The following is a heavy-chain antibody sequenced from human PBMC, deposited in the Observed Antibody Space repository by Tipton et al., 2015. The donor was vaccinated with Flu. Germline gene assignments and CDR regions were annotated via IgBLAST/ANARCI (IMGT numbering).Heavy chain of an antibody. Sequence: GSLRLSCAASGFTFSTYWMHWVRQAPGKGLVWVSRINSDGSSTSYADSVKGRFTISRDNAKNTLDLQMNSLRAEDTAVYYCARDRDGAPFDYWGQGTLVTVSS. CDR1: GFTFSTYW. D-gene: IGHD4-17*01. CDR2: INSDGSST. CDR3: ARDRDGAPFDY. J-gene: IGHJ4*02. V-gene: IGHV3-74*01.